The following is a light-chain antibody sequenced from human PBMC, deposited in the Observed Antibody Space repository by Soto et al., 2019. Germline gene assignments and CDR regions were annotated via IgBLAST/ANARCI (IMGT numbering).Light chain of an antibody. CDR2: GNN. V-gene: IGLV1-40*01. J-gene: IGLJ3*02. CDR1: SSNIGAGYD. Sequence: QSALTQPPSVSGAPGQRVTISCTGSSSNIGAGYDVHWYQQLPGTAPKLLIYGNNNRPSGVPDRFSGSKSGTSASLAITGLQAEDEADYYCHSYDSSLSGWVFGGGTKLTVL. CDR3: HSYDSSLSGWV.